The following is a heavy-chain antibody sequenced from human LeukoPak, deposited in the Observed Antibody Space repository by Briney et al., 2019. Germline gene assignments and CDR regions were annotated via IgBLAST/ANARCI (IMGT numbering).Heavy chain of an antibody. D-gene: IGHD4-17*01. CDR3: ATWHFPEIYGEVFDY. Sequence: GASVTVSCKASGYTFTGYYMHWVRQAPGQGLEWMGWINPNSGDTKYAQKFQGRVTMTRDTSISTAYMELSSLRSDDTAVCYCATWHFPEIYGEVFDYWGQGILVTVSS. J-gene: IGHJ4*02. V-gene: IGHV1-2*02. CDR2: INPNSGDT. CDR1: GYTFTGYY.